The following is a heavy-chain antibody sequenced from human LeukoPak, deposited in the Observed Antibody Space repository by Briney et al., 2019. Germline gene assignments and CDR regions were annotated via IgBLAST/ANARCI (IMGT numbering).Heavy chain of an antibody. J-gene: IGHJ4*02. CDR3: TTDEDYDILTGYSAGG. V-gene: IGHV3-15*01. D-gene: IGHD3-9*01. CDR1: GFTFSNYW. Sequence: PGGSLRLSCAASGFTFSNYWMSWVRQAPGKGLEWVGRIKSKTDGGTTDYAAPVKGRFTISRDDSKNTLYLQMNSLKTEDTAVYYCTTDEDYDILTGYSAGGWGQGTLVTVSS. CDR2: IKSKTDGGTT.